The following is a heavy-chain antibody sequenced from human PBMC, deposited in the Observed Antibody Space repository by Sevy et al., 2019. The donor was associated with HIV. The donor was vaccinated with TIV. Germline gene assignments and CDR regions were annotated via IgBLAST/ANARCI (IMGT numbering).Heavy chain of an antibody. CDR1: GFTFSKYS. V-gene: IGHV3-23*01. J-gene: IGHJ4*02. CDR3: AREGCTKPHDY. CDR2: LSLGCGEI. Sequence: GGSLRLSCAASGFTFSKYSMSWVRQPPGKGLEWVSTLSLGCGEINYADSVKGRFTISRDNSNSSVYLQMNNLRPEDKAVYYCAREGCTKPHDYWGQGTLVTVSS. D-gene: IGHD2-8*01.